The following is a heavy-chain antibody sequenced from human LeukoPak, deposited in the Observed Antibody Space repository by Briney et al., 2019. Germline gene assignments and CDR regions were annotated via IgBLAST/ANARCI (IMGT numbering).Heavy chain of an antibody. CDR1: GGSISSYY. D-gene: IGHD6-13*01. Sequence: SETLSLTCTVSGGSISSYYWSWIRQPPGKGLEWIGYIYYSGSTNYNPSLKSRVTISVDTSKNQFSLKLSSVTAADTAVYYCARGPTPYSSSWYNYYYYYGMDVWGQGTPVTVSS. J-gene: IGHJ6*02. CDR3: ARGPTPYSSSWYNYYYYYGMDV. CDR2: IYYSGST. V-gene: IGHV4-59*01.